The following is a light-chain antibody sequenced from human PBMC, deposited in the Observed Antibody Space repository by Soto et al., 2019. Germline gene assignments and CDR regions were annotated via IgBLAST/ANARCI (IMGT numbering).Light chain of an antibody. CDR3: QKFKIAPCT. J-gene: IGKJ4*01. CDR2: AAS. CDR1: QDISNF. Sequence: DIQMTQSPSSLSAFVGDTVTITCRASQDISNFLAWYQQKPGKVPKLLIYAASTLQSGVPSRFSGSGSGTEFTLPISSLLPEDVATYYCQKFKIAPCTFGGGTNVE. V-gene: IGKV1-27*01.